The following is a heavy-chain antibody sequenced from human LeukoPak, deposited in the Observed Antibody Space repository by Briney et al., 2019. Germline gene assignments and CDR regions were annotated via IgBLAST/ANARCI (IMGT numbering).Heavy chain of an antibody. Sequence: PGGSLRLSCAASGFTFSDYYMSWIRQAPGKGLEWVSYISSSGGTIYYADSVKGRFTISRDNAKNSLYLQMNSLRAEDTAVYYCAREGVGATIHYYYYMDVWGKGTTVTISS. J-gene: IGHJ6*03. CDR2: ISSSGGTI. CDR1: GFTFSDYY. D-gene: IGHD1-26*01. V-gene: IGHV3-11*04. CDR3: AREGVGATIHYYYYMDV.